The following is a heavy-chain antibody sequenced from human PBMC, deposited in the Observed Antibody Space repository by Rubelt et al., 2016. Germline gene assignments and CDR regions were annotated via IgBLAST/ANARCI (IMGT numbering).Heavy chain of an antibody. D-gene: IGHD7-27*01. Sequence: GPEWVANIKQDGSENYFMDSLKGRFTISRDNAKNSLYLQMNSLRAEDTAVYYCARNWGRLFYFDYWGQGTLVTVS. J-gene: IGHJ4*02. CDR3: ARNWGRLFYFDY. V-gene: IGHV3-7*01. CDR2: IKQDGSEN.